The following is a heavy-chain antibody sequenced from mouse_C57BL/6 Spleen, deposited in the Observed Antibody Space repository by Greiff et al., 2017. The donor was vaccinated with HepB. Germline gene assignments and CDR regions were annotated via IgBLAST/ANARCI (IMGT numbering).Heavy chain of an antibody. CDR1: GFSLTSYG. D-gene: IGHD1-1*01. CDR2: IWSGGST. V-gene: IGHV2-2*01. CDR3: ATLDYSGSSPHAMDY. J-gene: IGHJ4*01. Sequence: VQRVESGPGLVQPSQSLSITCTVSGFSLTSYGVHWVRQSPGKGLEWLGVIWSGGSTDYNAAFISRLSISKDNSKSQVFFKMNSLQADDTAIYYCATLDYSGSSPHAMDYWGQGTSVTVSS.